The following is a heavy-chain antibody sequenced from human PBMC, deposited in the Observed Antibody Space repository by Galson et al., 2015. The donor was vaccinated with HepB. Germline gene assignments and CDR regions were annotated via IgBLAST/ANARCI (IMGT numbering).Heavy chain of an antibody. V-gene: IGHV1-24*01. CDR3: ATIIPPANYDYVWGSPGAFDI. Sequence: SVKVSCKVSGYTLTELSMHWVRQAPGKGLEWMGGFDPEDGEAIYAQKFQGRVTMTEDTSTDTAYMELSSLRSEDTAVYYCATIIPPANYDYVWGSPGAFDIWGQGTMVTVSS. D-gene: IGHD3-16*01. CDR1: GYTLTELS. CDR2: FDPEDGEA. J-gene: IGHJ3*02.